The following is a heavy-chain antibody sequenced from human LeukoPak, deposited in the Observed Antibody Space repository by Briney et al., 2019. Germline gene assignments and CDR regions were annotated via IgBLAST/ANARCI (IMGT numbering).Heavy chain of an antibody. CDR2: IYHSGST. CDR3: AREGSGIEDNSAEGYFDY. J-gene: IGHJ4*02. V-gene: IGHV4-4*02. Sequence: SGTLSLTCAVSGGSISSNNWWSWVRRPPEKGLEWIGEIYHSGSTNYNPSLKSRVTISVDKSKNQFSLKLSSVTAADTAVYYCAREGSGIEDNSAEGYFDYWGQGTLVTAPS. CDR1: GGSISSNNW. D-gene: IGHD3-22*01.